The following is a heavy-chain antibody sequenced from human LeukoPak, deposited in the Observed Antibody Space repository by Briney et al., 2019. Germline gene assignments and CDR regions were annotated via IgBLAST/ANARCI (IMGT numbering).Heavy chain of an antibody. CDR3: ARASRASGYFDY. D-gene: IGHD3-3*01. CDR2: IYSGGST. CDR1: GFTFSSYA. J-gene: IGHJ4*02. Sequence: GGSLRLSCAASGFTFSSYAMSWVRQAPGKGLEWVSVIYSGGSTYYADSVKGRFTISRDNSKNTLYLQMNSLRAEDTAVYYCARASRASGYFDYWGQGTLVTVSS. V-gene: IGHV3-66*01.